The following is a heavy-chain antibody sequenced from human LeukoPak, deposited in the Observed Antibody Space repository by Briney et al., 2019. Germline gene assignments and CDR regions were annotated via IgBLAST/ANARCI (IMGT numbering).Heavy chain of an antibody. CDR3: ARSGLVEGYFDY. CDR2: IIPIFGTA. Sequence: ASVKASCKAPGGTFSSYAISWVRQAPGQGLEWMGGIIPIFGTANYAQKFQGRVTITTDESTSTAYMELSSLRSEDTAVYYCARSGLVEGYFDYWGQGTLVTVSS. V-gene: IGHV1-69*05. D-gene: IGHD6-19*01. J-gene: IGHJ4*02. CDR1: GGTFSSYA.